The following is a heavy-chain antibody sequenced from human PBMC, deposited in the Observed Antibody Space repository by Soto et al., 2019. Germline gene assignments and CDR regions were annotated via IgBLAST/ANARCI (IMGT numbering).Heavy chain of an antibody. Sequence: GASVKVSCKASGGTFSSYAISWVRQAPGQGLEWMGGIIPIFGTANYAQKFQGRVTITADESTSTAYMELSSLRSEDTAVYYCARDRLKARDAFDIWGQGTMVTVSS. CDR2: IIPIFGTA. J-gene: IGHJ3*02. CDR3: ARDRLKARDAFDI. V-gene: IGHV1-69*13. CDR1: GGTFSSYA. D-gene: IGHD5-12*01.